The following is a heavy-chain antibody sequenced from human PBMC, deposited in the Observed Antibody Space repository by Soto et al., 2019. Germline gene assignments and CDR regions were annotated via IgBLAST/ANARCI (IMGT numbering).Heavy chain of an antibody. CDR2: IIPIFGTA. V-gene: IGHV1-69*13. J-gene: IGHJ3*02. CDR1: GGTFSSYA. D-gene: IGHD3-22*01. CDR3: ARSHLRDYYDSSGYYSGAFDI. Sequence: SVKVSCKASGGTFSSYAISWVRQAPGQGLEWMGGIIPIFGTANYAQKFQGRVTITADESTSTAYMELSSLRSEDTAVYYCARSHLRDYYDSSGYYSGAFDIWGQGTMVTVSS.